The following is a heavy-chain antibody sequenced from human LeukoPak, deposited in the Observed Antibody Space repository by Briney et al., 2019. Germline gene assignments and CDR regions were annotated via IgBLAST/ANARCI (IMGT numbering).Heavy chain of an antibody. J-gene: IGHJ6*03. CDR3: AKEEGGAHCSSTSCYWANYYYYYMDV. CDR1: GFTFSSYA. D-gene: IGHD2-2*01. CDR2: ISGSGGST. Sequence: GGSLRLSWAASGFTFSSYAMSWVRQAPGKGLEWVSAISGSGGSTYYADSVKGRFTISRDNSKNPLYLQMNSLRAEDTAVYYCAKEEGGAHCSSTSCYWANYYYYYMDVWGKGTTVTVSS. V-gene: IGHV3-23*01.